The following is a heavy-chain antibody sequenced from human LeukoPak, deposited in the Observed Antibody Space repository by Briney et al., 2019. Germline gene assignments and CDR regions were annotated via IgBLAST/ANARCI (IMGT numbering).Heavy chain of an antibody. Sequence: GGSLRLSCAASGFTFSSAWMNWVRQAPGKGLEWVGRIKSETDGGTTDYAAPVKGTFTISRDDSENTLYLQMNSLKTEDTAVYYCANTRGNTVAYSWFDSWGQGTLVTVSS. CDR1: GFTFSSAW. CDR3: ANTRGNTVAYSWFDS. V-gene: IGHV3-15*07. CDR2: IKSETDGGTT. D-gene: IGHD4-11*01. J-gene: IGHJ5*01.